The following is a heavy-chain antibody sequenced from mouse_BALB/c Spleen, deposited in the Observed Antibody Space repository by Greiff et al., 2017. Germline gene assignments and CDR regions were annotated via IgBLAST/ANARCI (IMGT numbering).Heavy chain of an antibody. CDR1: GDSITSGY. CDR2: ISYSGST. J-gene: IGHJ4*01. CDR3: ASPYYYGSSLYAMDY. D-gene: IGHD1-1*01. V-gene: IGHV3-8*02. Sequence: EVKLMESGPSLVKPSQTLSLTCSVTGDSITSGYWNWIRKFPGNKLEYMGYISYSGSTYYNPSLKSRISITRDTSKNQYYLQLNSVTTEDTATYYCASPYYYGSSLYAMDYWGQGTSVTVSS.